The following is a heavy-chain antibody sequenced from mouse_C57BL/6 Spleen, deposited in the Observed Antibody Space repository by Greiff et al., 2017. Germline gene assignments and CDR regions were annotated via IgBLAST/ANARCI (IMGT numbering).Heavy chain of an antibody. CDR2: ISSGSSTI. CDR1: GFTFSDYG. V-gene: IGHV5-17*01. Sequence: DVKLVESGGGLVKPGGSLKLSCAASGFTFSDYGMHWVRQAPEKGLEWVAYISSGSSTIYYADTVKGRFTISRDNAKNTLFLQMTSLRSEDTAMYYCARRSKLDYAMDYWGQGTSVTVSS. J-gene: IGHJ4*01. CDR3: ARRSKLDYAMDY.